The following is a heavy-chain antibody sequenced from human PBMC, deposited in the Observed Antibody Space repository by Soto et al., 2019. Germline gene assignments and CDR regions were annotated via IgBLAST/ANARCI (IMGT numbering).Heavy chain of an antibody. D-gene: IGHD6-19*01. CDR2: IYYSGST. CDR1: GGSISSSSYY. J-gene: IGHJ4*02. Sequence: QLQLQESGPGLVKPSETLSLTCTVSGGSISSSSYYWGWIRQPPGKGLEWIGSIYYSGSTYYNPSLKSRVTISVDTSKNQFSLKLSSVTAADTAVYYCARRGSGWYGLFDYWGQGTLVTVSS. CDR3: ARRGSGWYGLFDY. V-gene: IGHV4-39*01.